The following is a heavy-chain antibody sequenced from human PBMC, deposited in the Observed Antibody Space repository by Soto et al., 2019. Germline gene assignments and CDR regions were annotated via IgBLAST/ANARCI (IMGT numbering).Heavy chain of an antibody. CDR3: ARAYRYSGYEIFPYYFDY. V-gene: IGHV1-8*01. CDR2: INPNSGIT. J-gene: IGHJ4*02. Sequence: GASVKVSCKASGYTFTSYDINCVRQATGQGLEWMGWINPNSGITGYAQKFQGRVTMTRNTSISTAYMELSSLRSEDTAVYYCARAYRYSGYEIFPYYFDYWGQGTLVTSPQ. CDR1: GYTFTSYD. D-gene: IGHD5-12*01.